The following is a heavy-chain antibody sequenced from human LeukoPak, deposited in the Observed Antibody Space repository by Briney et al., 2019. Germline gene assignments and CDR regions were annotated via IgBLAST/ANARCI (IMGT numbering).Heavy chain of an antibody. CDR1: GGTFSSYA. Sequence: ASVKVSCKASGGTFSSYAISWVRQAPGQGLEWMGGIIPIFGTANYAQKFQGRVTITADESTSTAYMELSSLRSEDTAVYYCAREVIAAAGHDAFDIWGQGTMVTVSS. V-gene: IGHV1-69*13. J-gene: IGHJ3*02. CDR3: AREVIAAAGHDAFDI. D-gene: IGHD6-13*01. CDR2: IIPIFGTA.